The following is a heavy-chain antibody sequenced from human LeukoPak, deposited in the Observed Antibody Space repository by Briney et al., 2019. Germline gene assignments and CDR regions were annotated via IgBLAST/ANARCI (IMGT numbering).Heavy chain of an antibody. D-gene: IGHD3-16*01. V-gene: IGHV4-59*01. CDR1: GGSISSYY. J-gene: IGHJ4*02. Sequence: SETLSLTCTVSGGSISSYYWSWIRQPPGKGLEWIGYIYYSGSTNYNPSLKSRVTISVDTSKNQFSLKLSSVTAADTAVYYCARAVLIGGLLDYWGQGTLVTVSA. CDR2: IYYSGST. CDR3: ARAVLIGGLLDY.